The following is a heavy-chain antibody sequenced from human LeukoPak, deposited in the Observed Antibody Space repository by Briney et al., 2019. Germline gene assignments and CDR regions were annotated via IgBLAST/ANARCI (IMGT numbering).Heavy chain of an antibody. J-gene: IGHJ4*02. CDR2: MNPNSGNT. Sequence: ASVKVSCKASGYTFTSYDINWVRQATGQGLEWMGWMNPNSGNTGYAQKFQGRVTITADKSTSTAYMELSSLRSEDTAVYYCAGSLTMVRGVPTDYWGQGTLVTVSS. CDR3: AGSLTMVRGVPTDY. D-gene: IGHD3-10*01. CDR1: GYTFTSYD. V-gene: IGHV1-8*01.